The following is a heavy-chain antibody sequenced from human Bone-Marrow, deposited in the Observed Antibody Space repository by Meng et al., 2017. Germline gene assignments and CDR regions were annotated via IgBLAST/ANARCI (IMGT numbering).Heavy chain of an antibody. Sequence: SVKVSCKTSGYTFTSYAMNWVRQAPGQGLEWMGRIIPILGIANYAQKFQGRVTITADKSTSTAYMELSSLRSEDTAVYYCARENVVVVVAASGVHYYYGMDVWGQGTTVTVSS. J-gene: IGHJ6*02. CDR2: IIPILGIA. CDR1: GYTFTSYA. D-gene: IGHD2-15*01. CDR3: ARENVVVVVAASGVHYYYGMDV. V-gene: IGHV1-69*04.